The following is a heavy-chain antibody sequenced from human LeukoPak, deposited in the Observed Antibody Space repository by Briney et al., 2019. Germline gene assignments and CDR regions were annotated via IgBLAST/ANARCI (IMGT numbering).Heavy chain of an antibody. J-gene: IGHJ4*02. V-gene: IGHV3-74*01. CDR2: INSDATST. D-gene: IGHD6-13*01. CDR3: VRGSPGYSSSWHAY. Sequence: GGSLRLSCAASGFMLSSTWMHWVRQAPGKGLVWVSRINSDATSTSYADSVRGRFTVSRDDAKNTMYLQMNSLRAEDTAMYYCVRGSPGYSSSWHAYWGQGTLVTVSS. CDR1: GFMLSSTW.